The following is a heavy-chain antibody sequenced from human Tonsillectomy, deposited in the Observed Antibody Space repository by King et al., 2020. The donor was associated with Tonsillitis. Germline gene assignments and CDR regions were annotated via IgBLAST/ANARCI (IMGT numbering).Heavy chain of an antibody. CDR1: GYPIPNYG. D-gene: IGHD3-10*01. Sequence: QLVQSGPEVKKPGASVKVSCKASGYPIPNYGISWVRQAPGQGLEWLGWISAYNGNTKYAQKLQGRVTMTTDTSTSTAYMEVRSLRSDDTAVYYCARDREMGFAEPKGCWFDPWGQGTLVTVSS. J-gene: IGHJ5*02. CDR3: ARDREMGFAEPKGCWFDP. V-gene: IGHV1-18*01. CDR2: ISAYNGNT.